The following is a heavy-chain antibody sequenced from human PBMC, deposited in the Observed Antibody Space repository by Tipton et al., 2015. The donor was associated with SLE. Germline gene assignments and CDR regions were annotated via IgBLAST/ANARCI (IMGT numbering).Heavy chain of an antibody. CDR3: ARHMARGAFDI. D-gene: IGHD5-24*01. J-gene: IGHJ3*02. Sequence: TLSLTCAVSGYSISSGYYWGWIRQPLGKGLEWIGSIYHSGSTNYNPSLKSRVTMSVDTSKNQFSLKLSSVTAADTAVYYCARHMARGAFDIWGQGTMVTVSS. CDR2: IYHSGST. V-gene: IGHV4-38-2*01. CDR1: GYSISSGYY.